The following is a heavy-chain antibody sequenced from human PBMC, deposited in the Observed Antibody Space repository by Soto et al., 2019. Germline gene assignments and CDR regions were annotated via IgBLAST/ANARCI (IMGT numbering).Heavy chain of an antibody. J-gene: IGHJ4*02. CDR3: AREKKYYYDSSGYVDY. CDR1: GGSISSGDYY. CDR2: IYYSGST. D-gene: IGHD3-22*01. Sequence: QVQLQESGPGLVKPSQTLSLTCTVSGGSISSGDYYWSWIRQPPGKGLEWIGYIYYSGSTYYNPCLKSRVTISVDTSKNQFSLKLSTVTAADTAVYYCAREKKYYYDSSGYVDYWGQGTLVTVSS. V-gene: IGHV4-30-4*01.